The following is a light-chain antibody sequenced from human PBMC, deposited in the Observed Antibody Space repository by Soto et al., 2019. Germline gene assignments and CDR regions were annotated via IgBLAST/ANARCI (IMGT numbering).Light chain of an antibody. J-gene: IGLJ1*01. CDR3: ASYAGTKLFV. Sequence: LTQPPSASGSPGQSLTISCTGTSSDVGFYNFVSWYQQRPGKAPKLVIYEVTKRPSGVPDRFSGSKSGSTASLTVSGLQADDEAEYYCASYAGTKLFVFGSGTKVTVL. V-gene: IGLV2-8*01. CDR2: EVT. CDR1: SSDVGFYNF.